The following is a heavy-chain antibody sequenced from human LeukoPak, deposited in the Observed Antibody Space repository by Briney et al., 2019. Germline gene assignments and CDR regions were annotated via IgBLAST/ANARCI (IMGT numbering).Heavy chain of an antibody. CDR3: ARTDSCNRGRYGAFEI. J-gene: IGHJ3*02. D-gene: IGHD1-14*01. CDR2: IYVGDSDT. Sequence: RGESLKISCKGSGYTFTSCWVGWVRQMPGKGLEWMGIIYVGDSDTRYSPSFQGQVTISADKSISTAYLQWSSLKASDSAMYYCARTDSCNRGRYGAFEIWGQGTMVTVSS. V-gene: IGHV5-51*01. CDR1: GYTFTSCW.